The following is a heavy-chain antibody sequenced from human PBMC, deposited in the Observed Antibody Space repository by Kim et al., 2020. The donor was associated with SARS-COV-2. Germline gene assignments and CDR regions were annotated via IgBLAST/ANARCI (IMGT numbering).Heavy chain of an antibody. CDR3: TRDLATVTYFDY. V-gene: IGHV3-49*03. CDR2: IRSKAYGGTT. J-gene: IGHJ4*02. CDR1: GFTFGDYA. Sequence: GESLRRSYTASGFTFGDYAMSWFRQAPGKGLEWVGFIRSKAYGGTTEYAASVKGRFTISRDDSKSIAYLQMNSLKTEDTAVYYCTRDLATVTYFDYWGQGTLVTVSS. D-gene: IGHD4-17*01.